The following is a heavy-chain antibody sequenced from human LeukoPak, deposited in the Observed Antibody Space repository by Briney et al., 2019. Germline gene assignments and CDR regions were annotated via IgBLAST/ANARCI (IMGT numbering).Heavy chain of an antibody. CDR2: MNPNSVNT. J-gene: IGHJ4*02. Sequence: GASVKVSCKASGYTFTSYDINWVRQATGQGLEWLGWMNPNSVNTGYAQKFQGRVTITRNTSISTAYMALSRLRSDDTAIYYCAKSFPYYYGLGSYYINPFDSWGQGTLVTVSS. D-gene: IGHD3-10*01. CDR1: GYTFTSYD. V-gene: IGHV1-8*03. CDR3: AKSFPYYYGLGSYYINPFDS.